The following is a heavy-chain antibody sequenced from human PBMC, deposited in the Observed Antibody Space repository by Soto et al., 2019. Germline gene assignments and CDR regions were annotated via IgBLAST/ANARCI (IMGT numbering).Heavy chain of an antibody. CDR3: AGSVVAATIGSAFDI. D-gene: IGHD2-15*01. CDR1: GGSFSSYP. J-gene: IGHJ3*02. CDR2: IIPILGIA. V-gene: IGHV1-69*02. Sequence: QVQLVQSGAEVKKPGSSVKVSCKASGGSFSSYPISWVRQAPGQGLEWMGRIIPILGIANYEQKFQGRVTITADKSTSTAYMELSSLRTEDTAVYYCAGSVVAATIGSAFDIWGQGTMVTVSS.